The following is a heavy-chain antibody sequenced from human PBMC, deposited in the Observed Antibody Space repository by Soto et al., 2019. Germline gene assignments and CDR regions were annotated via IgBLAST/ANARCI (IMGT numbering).Heavy chain of an antibody. Sequence: QVQLVQSVAEVKTPGASVKVSCKASGYTFTGIGFSWVRQAPGQGLEWMGWIRGYNDNTDYAQKFQGRVTMTKATSTRTAYMELRSLRSDATAGYYCARAASSAVSIFDYWGPGNLVTVSS. CDR2: IRGYNDNT. V-gene: IGHV1-18*04. J-gene: IGHJ4*02. CDR1: GYTFTGIG. D-gene: IGHD6-19*01. CDR3: ARAASSAVSIFDY.